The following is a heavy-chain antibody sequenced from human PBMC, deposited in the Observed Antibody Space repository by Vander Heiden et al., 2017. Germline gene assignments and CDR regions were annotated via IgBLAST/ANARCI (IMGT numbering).Heavy chain of an antibody. J-gene: IGHJ4*02. Sequence: EVQLVESGGGLVNPGRSLSPPCTASGFPFGASAMSWFRQAPGKGLEWVGLIRSKAYGGTTEHAASVKDRFTISRDDSKSIAYLQMNSLKVADTAVYYCTRDTPGTHHLFPYDYWGQGTLVTVSS. CDR2: IRSKAYGGTT. V-gene: IGHV3-49*05. CDR1: GFPFGASA. D-gene: IGHD3-10*01. CDR3: TRDTPGTHHLFPYDY.